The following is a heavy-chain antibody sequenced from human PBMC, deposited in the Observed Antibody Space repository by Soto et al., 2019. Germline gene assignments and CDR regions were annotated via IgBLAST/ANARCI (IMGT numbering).Heavy chain of an antibody. CDR3: ARGGGVTAISY. Sequence: QVQLVQSGAEVKKPGSSVKVSCKASGGTFSSYTISWVRQAPGQGLEWMGRIIPILGIANYAQKFQGRVTITADKSTSTAYMGLGSLRSEDTAVYYCARGGGVTAISYWGQGTLVTVSS. D-gene: IGHD2-21*02. J-gene: IGHJ4*02. V-gene: IGHV1-69*02. CDR2: IIPILGIA. CDR1: GGTFSSYT.